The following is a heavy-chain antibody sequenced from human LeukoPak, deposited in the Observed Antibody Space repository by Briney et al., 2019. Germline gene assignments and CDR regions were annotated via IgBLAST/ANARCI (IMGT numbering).Heavy chain of an antibody. V-gene: IGHV3-7*03. CDR1: GFTFRSPW. CDR2: INEDGSQK. D-gene: IGHD6-19*01. CDR3: ARDGGWHRFDY. J-gene: IGHJ4*02. Sequence: GGSLRLSCVESGFTFRSPWMAWLRQAPEKGLEWVANINEDGSQKYYLGSVTGRFTISRDNAKNSLYLQMNSLSAEDTAMYYCARDGGWHRFDYWGQGTLVIVSS.